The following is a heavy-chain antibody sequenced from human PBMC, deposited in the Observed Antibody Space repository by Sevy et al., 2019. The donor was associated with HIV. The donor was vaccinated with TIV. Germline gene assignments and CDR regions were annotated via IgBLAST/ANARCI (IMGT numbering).Heavy chain of an antibody. V-gene: IGHV3-73*01. J-gene: IGHJ3*02. Sequence: GGSLRLSCAASGFTFSGSAMHWVRQASGKGLEWVGRIRSKANSYATEYAASVKGRFTISRDDSKNTAYLQMNSLKTEDTAGYYCTRQGNYYDSSGYYPHDAFDIWGQGTMVTVSS. CDR1: GFTFSGSA. CDR3: TRQGNYYDSSGYYPHDAFDI. CDR2: IRSKANSYAT. D-gene: IGHD3-22*01.